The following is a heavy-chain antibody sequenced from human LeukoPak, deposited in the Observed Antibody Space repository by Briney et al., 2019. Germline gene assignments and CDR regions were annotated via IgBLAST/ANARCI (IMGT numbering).Heavy chain of an antibody. V-gene: IGHV4-39*01. CDR1: GGSISSSSYY. D-gene: IGHD4-17*01. CDR3: ARHSADYGDFSNWFDP. J-gene: IGHJ5*02. CDR2: IYYSGST. Sequence: PSETLSLTCTVSGGSISSSSYYWGWIRQPPGKGLEWIGSIYYSGSTYYNPSLKTRVTISVDTSKNQFSLKLSSVTAADTAVYYCARHSADYGDFSNWFDPWGQGTLVTVSS.